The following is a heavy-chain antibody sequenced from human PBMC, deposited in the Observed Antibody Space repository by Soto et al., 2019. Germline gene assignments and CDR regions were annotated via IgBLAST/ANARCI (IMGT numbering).Heavy chain of an antibody. J-gene: IGHJ6*02. V-gene: IGHV3-21*01. D-gene: IGHD6-6*01. CDR3: ARDRRAARDYYYYGMDV. Sequence: GGSLRLSCAASGFTFSSYSMNWVRQAPGKGLEWVSSISSCSSYIYYADSVKGRFTISRDNTKNSLYLQMNSLRAEDTAVYYCARDRRAARDYYYYGMDVWGQGTTVTVSS. CDR1: GFTFSSYS. CDR2: ISSCSSYI.